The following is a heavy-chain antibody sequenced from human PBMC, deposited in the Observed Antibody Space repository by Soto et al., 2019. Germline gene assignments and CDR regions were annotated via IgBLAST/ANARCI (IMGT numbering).Heavy chain of an antibody. J-gene: IGHJ4*02. CDR1: GFTFSSYA. V-gene: IGHV3-23*01. CDR3: AKILSVVVAATGPYFDY. CDR2: ISGSGGST. D-gene: IGHD2-15*01. Sequence: PGGSLRLSCAASGFTFSSYAMSWVRQAPGKGLEWVSAISGSGGSTYYADSVKGRFTISRDNSKNTLYLQMNSLRAEDTAVYYCAKILSVVVAATGPYFDYWGQGTLVTVSS.